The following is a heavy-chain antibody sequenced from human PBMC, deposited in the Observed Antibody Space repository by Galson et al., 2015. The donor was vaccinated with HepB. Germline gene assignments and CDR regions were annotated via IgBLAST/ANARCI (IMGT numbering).Heavy chain of an antibody. Sequence: LSLTCTVSGGSLSSYYWSWIRQPPGKGLEWIGYIYYSGSTNYNPSLKSRVTISVDTSKNQFSLKLSSVTAADTAVYYCARDLEMATINWGQGTLVTVSS. CDR2: IYYSGST. D-gene: IGHD5-24*01. J-gene: IGHJ4*02. CDR1: GGSLSSYY. CDR3: ARDLEMATIN. V-gene: IGHV4-59*01.